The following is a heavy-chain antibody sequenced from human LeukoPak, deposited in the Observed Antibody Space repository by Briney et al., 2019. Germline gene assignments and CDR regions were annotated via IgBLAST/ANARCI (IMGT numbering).Heavy chain of an antibody. Sequence: PGGSLRLSCAASGFTFSHYWMNWVRQAPGKGLEWVANIKQDGSEKYYVDSVKGRFTISRDNPKNSLYLQMNSLRAEDTAVYYCAGDSSGYYWAFWGQGTRVAVSS. J-gene: IGHJ4*02. CDR1: GFTFSHYW. D-gene: IGHD3-22*01. CDR3: AGDSSGYYWAF. CDR2: IKQDGSEK. V-gene: IGHV3-7*01.